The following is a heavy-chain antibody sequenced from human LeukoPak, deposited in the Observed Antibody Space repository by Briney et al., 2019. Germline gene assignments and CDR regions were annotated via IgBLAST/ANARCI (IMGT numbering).Heavy chain of an antibody. CDR2: TYYRSKWHN. J-gene: IGHJ4*02. Sequence: SQTLSLTCAISGDSVSSNTATWNWIRQSPSRGLEWLGRTYYRSKWHNDYAVSVKSRITINPDTSKNQSSLQLNSVTPEDTAVYYCASNRGSGWYDFDSWGQGTLVTVSS. CDR3: ASNRGSGWYDFDS. D-gene: IGHD6-19*01. CDR1: GDSVSSNTAT. V-gene: IGHV6-1*01.